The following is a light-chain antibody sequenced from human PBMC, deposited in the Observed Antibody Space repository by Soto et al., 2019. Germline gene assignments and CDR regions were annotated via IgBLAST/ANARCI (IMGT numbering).Light chain of an antibody. J-gene: IGKJ3*01. V-gene: IGKV3-15*01. CDR3: QQYNNWPFT. CDR1: QSISSN. CDR2: GAS. Sequence: EIVMTQSPATLSVSPGERATLSCRASQSISSNLAWYQQKPGQAPRLLIYGASTRATRIPATFSGSGSGTEFTLTISSLQSEDFAVYYCQQYNNWPFTFGPGTKVYIK.